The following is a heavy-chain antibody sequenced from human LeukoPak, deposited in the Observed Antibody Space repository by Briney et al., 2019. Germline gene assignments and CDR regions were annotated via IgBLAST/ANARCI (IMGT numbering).Heavy chain of an antibody. CDR1: GFTFTKYA. D-gene: IGHD5-12*01. CDR3: AKGGGYEAQYYYYYLDV. CDR2: IRYDGSNK. V-gene: IGHV3-30*02. J-gene: IGHJ6*03. Sequence: GGSLRLSCAASGFTFTKYAMYWVRQAPGKGLEWVAFIRYDGSNKYYADSVKGRFTVSRDNSKNTLYLQMKSLRAEDTAVYYCAKGGGYEAQYYYYYLDVWGKGTTVTISS.